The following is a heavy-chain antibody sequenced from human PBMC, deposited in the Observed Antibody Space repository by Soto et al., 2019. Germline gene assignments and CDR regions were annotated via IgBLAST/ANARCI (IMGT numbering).Heavy chain of an antibody. D-gene: IGHD1-26*01. V-gene: IGHV3-30*18. CDR3: AKEGGLSGSYYISSSYYFDY. CDR1: GFTFSSYG. CDR2: ISYDGSNT. Sequence: QVQLVESGGGVVQPGRSLRLSCAASGFTFSSYGMHWVRQAPGKGLEWVAIISYDGSNTYYADSVKGRFTISRDNSKNTLYLKMNSPRAEDTSVYYCAKEGGLSGSYYISSSYYFDYWGQGTLVTVSS. J-gene: IGHJ4*02.